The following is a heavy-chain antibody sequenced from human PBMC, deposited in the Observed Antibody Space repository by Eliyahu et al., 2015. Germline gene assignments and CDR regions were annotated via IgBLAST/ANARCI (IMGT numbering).Heavy chain of an antibody. J-gene: IGHJ4*02. D-gene: IGHD3-9*01. CDR2: ISWNSGSI. CDR3: AKDTGYAILTGVDY. V-gene: IGHV3-9*01. CDR1: GFSFEDYA. Sequence: EVQLVESGGGLVQPGRSLRLSCAASGFSFEDYAMHWVRQVPGKGLEWVSGISWNSGSIGYADSVKGRFTISRDNAKNSLYLQMNSLRPEDTALYYCAKDTGYAILTGVDYWGQGALVTVSS.